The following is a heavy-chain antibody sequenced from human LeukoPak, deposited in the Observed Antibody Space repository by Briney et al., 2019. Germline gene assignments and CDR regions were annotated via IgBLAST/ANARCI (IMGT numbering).Heavy chain of an antibody. CDR2: IYTSGST. J-gene: IGHJ3*02. Sequence: PSETLSLTCTVSGGSISSYYWSWIRQPAGKGLEWIGRIYTSGSTNYNPSLKSRVTMSVDTSKNQFSLKLSSVTAADTAVCYCARDPTPPYSSGSVDAFDIWGQGTMVTVSS. CDR1: GGSISSYY. D-gene: IGHD6-19*01. CDR3: ARDPTPPYSSGSVDAFDI. V-gene: IGHV4-4*07.